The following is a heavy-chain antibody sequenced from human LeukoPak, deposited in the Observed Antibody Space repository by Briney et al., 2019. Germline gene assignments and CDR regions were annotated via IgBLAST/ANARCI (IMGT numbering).Heavy chain of an antibody. Sequence: GGSLRLSCAASGFTFSSYSMNWVRQAPGKGLEWVSYISSSGSTIYYADSVKGRFTISRDNAKNSLYLQMNSLRAEDTAVYYCASAFGYDYVWGSYRYGGLGYFDYWGQGTLVTVSS. CDR1: GFTFSSYS. CDR3: ASAFGYDYVWGSYRYGGLGYFDY. V-gene: IGHV3-48*04. J-gene: IGHJ4*02. CDR2: ISSSGSTI. D-gene: IGHD3-16*02.